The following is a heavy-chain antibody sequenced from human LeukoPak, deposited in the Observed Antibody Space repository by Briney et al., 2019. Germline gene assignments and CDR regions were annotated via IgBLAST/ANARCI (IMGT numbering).Heavy chain of an antibody. D-gene: IGHD3-10*01. Sequence: SETLSLTCAVYGGSFSGYYWSWIRQPPGKGLEWIGEINHSGSTNYNPSLKSRVTISVDTSKNQFSLKLSSVTAADTAVYYCARRASGNYYLDYWGQGTLVTVSS. CDR1: GGSFSGYY. V-gene: IGHV4-34*01. CDR3: ARRASGNYYLDY. CDR2: INHSGST. J-gene: IGHJ4*02.